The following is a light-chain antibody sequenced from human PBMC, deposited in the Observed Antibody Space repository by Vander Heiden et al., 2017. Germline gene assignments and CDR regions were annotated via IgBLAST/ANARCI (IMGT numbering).Light chain of an antibody. CDR2: AAS. CDR3: QQFGSGSWT. J-gene: IGKJ1*01. CDR1: RNVKSHY. V-gene: IGKV3-20*01. Sequence: EHVSTQAPGTLSLCPGDTATLSCRDSRNVKSHYLAWYQQRAGQAPRLLVYAASSRVPGIPDFALTISRLEPEDSAVYYCQQFGSGSWTFGQGTKVEI.